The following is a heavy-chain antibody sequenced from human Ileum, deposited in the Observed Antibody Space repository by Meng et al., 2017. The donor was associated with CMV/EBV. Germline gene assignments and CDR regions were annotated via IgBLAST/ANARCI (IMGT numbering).Heavy chain of an antibody. V-gene: IGHV3-74*01. CDR1: GFTFSSYW. J-gene: IGHJ4*02. D-gene: IGHD5-24*01. Sequence: GESLKISCAASGFTFSSYWMHWVRQAPGKGLVWVAHINRDGSSTNYVDSVKGRFTISRDNAKNKLYLQMNSLRAEDTAVYYCARDPRAIMLAPPLDSWGQGTLVTVSS. CDR3: ARDPRAIMLAPPLDS. CDR2: INRDGSST.